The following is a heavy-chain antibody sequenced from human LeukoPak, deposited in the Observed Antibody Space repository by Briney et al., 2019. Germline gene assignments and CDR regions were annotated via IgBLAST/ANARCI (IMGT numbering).Heavy chain of an antibody. Sequence: SGGSLRLSCAASGFTFSSYSMNWVRQAPGKAMEWVSSITSSGTYIFYADSVKGRFTISRDNAKNSLYLQMDSLGPEDTAVYYCARDPYSGNYGNDYYYYMDVWGKGTTVTISS. CDR1: GFTFSSYS. J-gene: IGHJ6*03. CDR2: ITSSGTYI. CDR3: ARDPYSGNYGNDYYYYMDV. V-gene: IGHV3-21*01. D-gene: IGHD1-26*01.